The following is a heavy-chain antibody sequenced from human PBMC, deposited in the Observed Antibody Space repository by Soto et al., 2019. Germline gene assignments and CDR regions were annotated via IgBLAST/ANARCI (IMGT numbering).Heavy chain of an antibody. CDR1: GGTFSSDS. Sequence: QVQLVQSGAEVKKPGSSVKVSCKASGGTFSSDSINWVRQAPGQGLEWMGGIIPIFGTANYAQKFQGRVTISADESASTVYMELSSLRSEDTAVYYCARDASTWSRSHNRFDPWGQGTLVTVSS. CDR2: IIPIFGTA. V-gene: IGHV1-69*01. D-gene: IGHD2-15*01. CDR3: ARDASTWSRSHNRFDP. J-gene: IGHJ5*02.